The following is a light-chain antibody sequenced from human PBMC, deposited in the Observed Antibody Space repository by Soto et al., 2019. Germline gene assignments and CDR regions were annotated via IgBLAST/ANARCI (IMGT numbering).Light chain of an antibody. V-gene: IGKV3-15*01. J-gene: IGKJ1*01. CDR3: QQYNNWSWT. Sequence: EIVITQSPVTLSVSPGARATLSCRASQSVSSNLAWYQQKPGQAPRLLIYGASTRATGIPARFSGSGSGTEFTLTISSLQSEDFAVYYCQQYNNWSWTFGQGTKVDIK. CDR2: GAS. CDR1: QSVSSN.